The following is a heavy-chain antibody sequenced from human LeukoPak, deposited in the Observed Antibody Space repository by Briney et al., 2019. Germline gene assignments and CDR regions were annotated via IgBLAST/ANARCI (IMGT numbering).Heavy chain of an antibody. J-gene: IGHJ4*02. CDR2: IWYDGSNK. CDR1: GFTFSSYG. Sequence: QPGRSLRLSCAASGFTFSSYGMHWVRQAPGKGLEWVAVIWYDGSNKYYADSVKGRFTISRDNSESTLYLQINSLRAEDTAVFYCAKNYGSGTYYNYFDSWGQGTLVTVSS. V-gene: IGHV3-33*06. D-gene: IGHD3-10*01. CDR3: AKNYGSGTYYNYFDS.